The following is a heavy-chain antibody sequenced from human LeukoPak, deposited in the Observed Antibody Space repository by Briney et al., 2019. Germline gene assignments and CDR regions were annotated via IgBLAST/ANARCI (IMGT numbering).Heavy chain of an antibody. CDR3: ATDLERAFDI. Sequence: ASVKVSCKASGGTFSSYAISWVRQAPGQGLEWMGGIIPIFGTANYAQKFQGRVTITTDESTSTAYMELSSLRSEDTAVYYCATDLERAFDIWGQGTMVTVSS. CDR1: GGTFSSYA. D-gene: IGHD1-1*01. V-gene: IGHV1-69*05. CDR2: IIPIFGTA. J-gene: IGHJ3*02.